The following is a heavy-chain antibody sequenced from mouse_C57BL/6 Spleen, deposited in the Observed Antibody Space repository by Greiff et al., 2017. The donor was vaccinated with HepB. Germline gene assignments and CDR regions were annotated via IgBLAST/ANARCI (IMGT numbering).Heavy chain of an antibody. CDR2: IRNKANGYTT. D-gene: IGHD2-5*01. J-gene: IGHJ3*01. CDR3: ARSAYYSNYFAY. CDR1: GFTFTDYY. Sequence: EVHLVESGGGLVQPGGSLSLSCAASGFTFTDYYMSWVRQPPGKALEWLGFIRNKANGYTTEYSASVKGRFTISRDNSQSILYLQMNALRAEDSATYYCARSAYYSNYFAYWGQGTLVTVSA. V-gene: IGHV7-3*01.